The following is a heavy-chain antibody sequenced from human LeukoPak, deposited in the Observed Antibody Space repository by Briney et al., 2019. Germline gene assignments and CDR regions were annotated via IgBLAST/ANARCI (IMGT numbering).Heavy chain of an antibody. Sequence: GGSLRLSCAASGFTFSNYGVHWVRQAPGKGLEWVAFIQFDGSDIFYADSVKGRFSVSRDNSKNTLYLQMNSLRAEDTAVYYCAKEKQLEPFDCWGQGTLVTVSS. CDR2: IQFDGSDI. D-gene: IGHD1-1*01. J-gene: IGHJ4*02. CDR1: GFTFSNYG. CDR3: AKEKQLEPFDC. V-gene: IGHV3-30*02.